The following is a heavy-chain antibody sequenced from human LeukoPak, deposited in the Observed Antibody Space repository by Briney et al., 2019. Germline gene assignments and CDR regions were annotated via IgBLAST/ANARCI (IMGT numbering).Heavy chain of an antibody. J-gene: IGHJ4*02. CDR3: ARGRITRGYSYGYNFDY. D-gene: IGHD5-18*01. Sequence: PSQTLSLTCTVSGGSISSGDYYWSWIRQPPGKGLEWIGYIYYSGSTYYNPSLKSRVTISVDTSKNQFSLKLSSVTAADTAVYYCARGRITRGYSYGYNFDYWGQGTLVTVSS. CDR1: GGSISSGDYY. CDR2: IYYSGST. V-gene: IGHV4-30-4*08.